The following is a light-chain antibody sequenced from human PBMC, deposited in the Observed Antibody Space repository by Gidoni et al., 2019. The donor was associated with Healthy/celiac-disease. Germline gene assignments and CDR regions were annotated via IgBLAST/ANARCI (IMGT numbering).Light chain of an antibody. Sequence: EIVLTQSPATLSLPPGERATLSCRASQSVSSYLAWYQQKPGQAPRLHIYDAPNSATGIPARFSGSGYGPDFTLTLSSLEPEDFAVYYCQQRSNWSITFGQGTRLEIK. J-gene: IGKJ5*01. V-gene: IGKV3-11*01. CDR2: DAP. CDR3: QQRSNWSIT. CDR1: QSVSSY.